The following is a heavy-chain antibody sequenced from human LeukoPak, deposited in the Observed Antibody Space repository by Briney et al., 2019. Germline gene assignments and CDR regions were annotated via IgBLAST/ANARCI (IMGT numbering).Heavy chain of an antibody. D-gene: IGHD2-2*01. CDR3: AVIAEYCSDTKCLDY. J-gene: IGHJ4*02. Sequence: TTSETLSLTCTVSGVSINSYYWCWVRQPAGKGLEWIGRIYASGSSDYNPSLKSRVSMSVDTSKNQFSLRLNSVTAADTAVYFCAVIAEYCSDTKCLDYWGQGTLVTVSS. CDR1: GVSINSYY. CDR2: IYASGSS. V-gene: IGHV4-4*07.